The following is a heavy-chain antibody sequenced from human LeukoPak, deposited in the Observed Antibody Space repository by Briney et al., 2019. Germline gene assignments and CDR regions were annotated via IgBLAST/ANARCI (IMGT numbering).Heavy chain of an antibody. CDR3: AKVAIRISLIVVVFTTADDWYFDL. V-gene: IGHV3-23*01. Sequence: GGSLRLSCAASAFTFSNYAMSWVRQAPGKGLEWVSGISGSGGSTYYADSVKGRLTISRDNSKNTLYLQMDSLRAEDTAVYYWAKVAIRISLIVVVFTTADDWYFDLWGRGTLVTVSS. CDR1: AFTFSNYA. D-gene: IGHD3-22*01. J-gene: IGHJ2*01. CDR2: ISGSGGST.